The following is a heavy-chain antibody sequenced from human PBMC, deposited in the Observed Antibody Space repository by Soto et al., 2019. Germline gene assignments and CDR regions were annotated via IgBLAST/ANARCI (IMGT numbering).Heavy chain of an antibody. CDR2: IYATGTT. V-gene: IGHV4-4*07. Sequence: SETLSLTCTVSGTSISGFYWSWIRRSAGKGLEWIGRIYATGTTDYNPSLKSRVMMSVDTSKKQFSLKLRSVTAADTAVYYCVRDGTKTLRDWFDPWGQGISVTVSS. CDR3: VRDGTKTLRDWFDP. D-gene: IGHD1-1*01. CDR1: GTSISGFY. J-gene: IGHJ5*02.